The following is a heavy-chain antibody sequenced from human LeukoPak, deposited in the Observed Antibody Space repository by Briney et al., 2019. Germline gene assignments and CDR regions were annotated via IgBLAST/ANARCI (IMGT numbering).Heavy chain of an antibody. CDR2: ISAYNGNT. Sequence: ASVKVSCKASGYAFTSYGISWVRQAPGQGLEWMGWISAYNGNTNYAQKLQGRVTMTTDTSTSTAYMELRSLRSDDTAVYYCARVRGIAAAYAFDIWGQGTMVTVSS. CDR1: GYAFTSYG. V-gene: IGHV1-18*01. D-gene: IGHD6-13*01. J-gene: IGHJ3*02. CDR3: ARVRGIAAAYAFDI.